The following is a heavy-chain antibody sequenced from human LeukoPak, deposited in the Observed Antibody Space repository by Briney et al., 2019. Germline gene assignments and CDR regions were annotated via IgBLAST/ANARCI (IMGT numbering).Heavy chain of an antibody. Sequence: ASVRVSCKASGYTFTGYYIHWVRQAPGQGLEWMGWINPNSDGTNYAQKFQGRVTMTRDTSIGTAYMELSRLRSADTTVYYCARGYYDSSGYYSDAFDIWGQGTMVTVSS. CDR3: ARGYYDSSGYYSDAFDI. V-gene: IGHV1-2*02. CDR1: GYTFTGYY. CDR2: INPNSDGT. J-gene: IGHJ3*02. D-gene: IGHD3-22*01.